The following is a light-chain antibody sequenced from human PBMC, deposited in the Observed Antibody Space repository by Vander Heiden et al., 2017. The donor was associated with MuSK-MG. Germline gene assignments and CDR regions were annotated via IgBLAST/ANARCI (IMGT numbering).Light chain of an antibody. V-gene: IGKV1-9*01. CDR1: GISSY. J-gene: IGKJ1*01. CDR3: QQPNSYRT. Sequence: GISSYLAWYQQKPGKAPNLLIYTASTLQSGVPSRFSGSGSGTDFTLTISSLQPEDFPTYDCQQPNSYRTFGQGTKVETK. CDR2: TAS.